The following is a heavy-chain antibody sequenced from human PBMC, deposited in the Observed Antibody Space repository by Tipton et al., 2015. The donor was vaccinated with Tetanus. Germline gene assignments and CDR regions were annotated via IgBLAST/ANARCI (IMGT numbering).Heavy chain of an antibody. CDR3: ARQMVRGVWLCDS. D-gene: IGHD3-10*01. V-gene: IGHV3-30*03. Sequence: QVQLVQSGGGVVQPGRSLRLSCAASGFTFSRYGMQWFRQAPGKGLEWVAVISHDGTQKDYGDSVKGRFTISRDNSKNTLYLQMSNLRAEDTAVYYCARQMVRGVWLCDSWGQGTLVTVSS. CDR1: GFTFSRYG. CDR2: ISHDGTQK. J-gene: IGHJ4*02.